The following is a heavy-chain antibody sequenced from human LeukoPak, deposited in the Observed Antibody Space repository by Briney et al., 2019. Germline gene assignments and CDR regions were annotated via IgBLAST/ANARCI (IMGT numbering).Heavy chain of an antibody. CDR2: IRYDGSNK. CDR3: ATYKLYDTRSHSVRGDY. J-gene: IGHJ4*02. Sequence: GGSLRLSCAASGFTFSSYGMHWVRQAPGKGLEWVAFIRYDGSNKYYADSVKGRFTISRDNAKNSLYLQMNSLRAEDTAVYYCATYKLYDTRSHSVRGDYWGQGTLVTVSS. V-gene: IGHV3-30*02. D-gene: IGHD3-22*01. CDR1: GFTFSSYG.